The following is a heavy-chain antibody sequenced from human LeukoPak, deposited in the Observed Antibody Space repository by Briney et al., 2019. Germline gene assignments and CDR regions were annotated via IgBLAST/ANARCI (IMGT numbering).Heavy chain of an antibody. D-gene: IGHD1-26*01. CDR1: GGSISSSSYY. J-gene: IGHJ4*02. CDR2: IYYSGST. V-gene: IGHV4-39*01. Sequence: SETLSLTCTVSGGSISSSSYYWGWIRQPPGRGLEWIGSIYYSGSTYYNPSLKSRVTISVDTSKNQFSLKLSSVTAADTAVYYCARLLPGSYVDYWGQGTLVTVSS. CDR3: ARLLPGSYVDY.